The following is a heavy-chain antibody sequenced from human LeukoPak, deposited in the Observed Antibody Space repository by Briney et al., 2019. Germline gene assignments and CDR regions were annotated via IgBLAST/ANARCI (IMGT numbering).Heavy chain of an antibody. CDR3: ARDPRWLTPDCTSTSCYENYFDP. J-gene: IGHJ5*02. D-gene: IGHD2-2*01. CDR2: IYHTGSA. CDR1: GYSISSGYQ. Sequence: SETLSLTCVVSGYSISSGYQWAWIRQSPAKGLEWIGSIYHTGSAHYNPSLQSRVTISVDTSNNQFSLRLNSVTAADTAVYYCARDPRWLTPDCTSTSCYENYFDPWGQGTLVTVSS. V-gene: IGHV4-38-2*02.